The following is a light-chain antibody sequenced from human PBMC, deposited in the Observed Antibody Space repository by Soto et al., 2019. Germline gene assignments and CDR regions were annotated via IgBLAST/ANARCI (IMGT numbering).Light chain of an antibody. CDR2: LNSDGSH. Sequence: QPVLTQSPSASASLGASVKLTCTLISGHNIYAIAWHQQQPEKGPRYLMRLNSDGSHSKGDGVPDRFSGSSSGAEHYLTISSLQSEDEADYYCQTWGAGVVFGGGTQLTVL. CDR1: SGHNIYA. V-gene: IGLV4-69*01. J-gene: IGLJ2*01. CDR3: QTWGAGVV.